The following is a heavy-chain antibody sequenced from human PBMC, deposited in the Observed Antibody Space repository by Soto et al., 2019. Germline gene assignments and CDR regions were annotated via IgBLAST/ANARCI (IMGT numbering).Heavy chain of an antibody. J-gene: IGHJ6*03. CDR2: INNSGST. Sequence: QVQLQQWGAGLLKPSGTLSLTCGVSGGSLSDYYWSWIRQPPGKGLEWMGEINNSGSTNLNPSLKSRATISVDMSKNQFSLTLSSVTAADTALYYCARPPIKYCSSISCSPDYNYYMDVWGTGTAVTVSS. CDR1: GGSLSDYY. V-gene: IGHV4-34*04. D-gene: IGHD2-2*01. CDR3: ARPPIKYCSSISCSPDYNYYMDV.